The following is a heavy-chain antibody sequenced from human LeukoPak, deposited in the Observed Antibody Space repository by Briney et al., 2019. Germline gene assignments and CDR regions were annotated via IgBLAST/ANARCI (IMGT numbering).Heavy chain of an antibody. J-gene: IGHJ6*03. Sequence: PSETLSLTCTVSGYSISSGYHWGWIRQPPGKGLEWIGSIYHSGSTYYNPSLKSRVTISVDTSKNQFSLKLSSVTAADTAVYYCARVSGSGGSVYYYYYYMDVWGKGTTVTISS. V-gene: IGHV4-38-2*02. CDR3: ARVSGSGGSVYYYYYYMDV. CDR2: IYHSGST. CDR1: GYSISSGYH. D-gene: IGHD2-15*01.